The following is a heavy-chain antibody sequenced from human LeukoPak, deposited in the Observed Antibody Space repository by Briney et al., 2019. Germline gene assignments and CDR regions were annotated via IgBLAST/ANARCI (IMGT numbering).Heavy chain of an antibody. V-gene: IGHV4-34*01. CDR2: INHNGST. Sequence: SETLSLTCAVYGGSFSGYYWSWIRQPPGKGLEWIGEINHNGSTNYNPSLKSRVTISVDTSKNQFSLKLSSVTAADTAVYYCARALFVVVPAATIDAFDIWGQGTMVTVSS. CDR1: GGSFSGYY. D-gene: IGHD2-2*01. CDR3: ARALFVVVPAATIDAFDI. J-gene: IGHJ3*02.